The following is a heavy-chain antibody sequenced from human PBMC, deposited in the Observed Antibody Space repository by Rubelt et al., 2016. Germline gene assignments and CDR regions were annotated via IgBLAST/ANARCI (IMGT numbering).Heavy chain of an antibody. Sequence: GGGLVQPGGSLRVSCAASGFAFRIYWMHWVRQAPGEGLVWVSRINSDGSITNYADSAKGRFTISRDNSRDTLYLQMDSLRPDDTAVYHCARGGEHIWVSTFDQWGQGTLVTVSS. CDR2: INSDGSIT. CDR1: GFAFRIYW. J-gene: IGHJ4*02. CDR3: ARGGEHIWVSTFDQ. V-gene: IGHV3-74*01. D-gene: IGHD1/OR15-1a*01.